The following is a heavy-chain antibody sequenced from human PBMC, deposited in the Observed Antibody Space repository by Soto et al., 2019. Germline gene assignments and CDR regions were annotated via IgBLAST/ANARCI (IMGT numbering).Heavy chain of an antibody. D-gene: IGHD6-6*01. CDR1: GFSFSSYA. CDR3: ARDWASFYSSSSGSYFDC. CDR2: ISYDGSNK. V-gene: IGHV3-30-3*01. Sequence: GGSLRLSCAASGFSFSSYAMHWVRQVPGKGLEWVAIISYDGSNKYYADSVKGRFTMSRDSPKNTLYLQMNSLRAEDTAVYYWARDWASFYSSSSGSYFDCWGQGTPVTVSS. J-gene: IGHJ4*02.